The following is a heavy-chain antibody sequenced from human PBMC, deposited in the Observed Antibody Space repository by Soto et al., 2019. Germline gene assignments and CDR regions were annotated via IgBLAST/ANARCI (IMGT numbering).Heavy chain of an antibody. D-gene: IGHD3-9*01. CDR1: GFSFSSYE. V-gene: IGHV3-48*03. CDR3: ARGEPCFDWSPPRFDY. CDR2: IGSSGDTI. J-gene: IGHJ4*02. Sequence: LRLSCAASGFSFSSYEMNWVRQAPGKGLEWVSYIGSSGDTIYYADSVKGRFTISRDNAKNSLYLQMNSLRAEDTAVYYCARGEPCFDWSPPRFDYWGQGTLVTVSS.